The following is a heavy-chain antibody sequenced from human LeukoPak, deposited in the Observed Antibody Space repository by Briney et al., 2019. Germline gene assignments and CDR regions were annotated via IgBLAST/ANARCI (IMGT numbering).Heavy chain of an antibody. CDR2: MNPNSGNT. CDR1: GYTFTSYD. D-gene: IGHD1-26*01. J-gene: IGHJ4*02. V-gene: IGHV1-8*02. Sequence: ASVKVSCKASGYTFTSYDINWVRQATGQGLEWMGWMNPNSGNTGYAQKFQGRVTITTDESTSTAYMELSSLRSEDTAVYYCARGASGSYVVDYWGQGTLVTVSS. CDR3: ARGASGSYVVDY.